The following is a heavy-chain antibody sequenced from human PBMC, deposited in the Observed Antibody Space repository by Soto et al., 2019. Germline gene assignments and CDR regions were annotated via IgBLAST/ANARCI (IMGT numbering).Heavy chain of an antibody. CDR3: ARGSRAPDSADAFDI. CDR1: GGSFSGYY. D-gene: IGHD3-3*01. V-gene: IGHV4-34*01. Sequence: PSETLSLTCAVSGGSFSGYYWSWIRQPPGKGLEWIGEINHSGSTNYNPSLKSRVTISVDTSKNQFSLKLSSVTAADTAVYYCARGSRAPDSADAFDIWGQGTMVTVSS. CDR2: INHSGST. J-gene: IGHJ3*02.